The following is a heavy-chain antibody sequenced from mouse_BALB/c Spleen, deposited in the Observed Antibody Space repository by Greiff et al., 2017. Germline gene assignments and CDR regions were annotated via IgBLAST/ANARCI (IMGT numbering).Heavy chain of an antibody. V-gene: IGHV2-2*02. CDR1: GFSLTSYG. J-gene: IGHJ4*01. CDR2: IWSGGST. Sequence: QVQLKQSGPGLVQPSQSLSITCTVSGFSLTSYGVHWVRQSPGKGLEWLGVIWSGGSTDYNAAFISRLSISKDNSKSQVFFKMNSLQANDTAIYYCARKLLRLPYAMGYGGQGTSVTVSS. CDR3: ARKLLRLPYAMGY. D-gene: IGHD1-2*01.